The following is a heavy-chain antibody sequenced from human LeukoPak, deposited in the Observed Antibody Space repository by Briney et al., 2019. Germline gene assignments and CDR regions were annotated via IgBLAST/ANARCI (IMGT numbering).Heavy chain of an antibody. D-gene: IGHD1-26*01. J-gene: IGHJ4*02. CDR2: INHSGST. V-gene: IGHV4-34*01. CDR3: ARHLVEAPILDY. Sequence: SETLSLTCVVYGGSLSGHYWSWIRQPPGKGLEWIGEINHSGSTNYNPSLKSRVTISVDTSKNQFSLKLTSVTAADTAVYYCARHLVEAPILDYWGQGTLVTVSS. CDR1: GGSLSGHY.